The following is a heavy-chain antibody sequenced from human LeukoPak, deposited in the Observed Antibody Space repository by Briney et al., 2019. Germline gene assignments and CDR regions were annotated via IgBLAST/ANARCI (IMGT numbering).Heavy chain of an antibody. Sequence: GGSLRLSCAASGFTFSSYGMHWVRQAPGKGLEWVAVISYDGSNKYYADSVKGRFTISRDNSKNTLYLQMNSLRAEDTAVYYCARVGRMITFGGVIVNFAVFDIWGQGTMVTVSS. D-gene: IGHD3-16*02. CDR1: GFTFSSYG. J-gene: IGHJ3*02. CDR3: ARVGRMITFGGVIVNFAVFDI. CDR2: ISYDGSNK. V-gene: IGHV3-30*03.